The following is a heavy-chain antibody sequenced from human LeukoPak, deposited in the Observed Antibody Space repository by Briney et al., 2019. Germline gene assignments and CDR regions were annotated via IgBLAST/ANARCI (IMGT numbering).Heavy chain of an antibody. CDR3: ARVTTVAFDS. D-gene: IGHD4-23*01. J-gene: IGHJ4*02. Sequence: TGGSLRLSCAASGFTFSSYWMHWVRQAPGKGRVWVSRINSVGSSTSYADSVKGRFTISRDNAKNTLYLQMNSLRAEDTAVYYCARVTTVAFDSWGQGTLVTVSS. V-gene: IGHV3-74*01. CDR1: GFTFSSYW. CDR2: INSVGSST.